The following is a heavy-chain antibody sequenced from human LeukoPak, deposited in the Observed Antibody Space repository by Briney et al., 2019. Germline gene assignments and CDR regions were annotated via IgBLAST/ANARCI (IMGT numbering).Heavy chain of an antibody. CDR3: ARGDVVVPAAVNWFDP. Sequence: SETLSLTCAVYGGSFSGYYWSWIRQPPGKGLEWIGEINHSGSTNYNPSLKSRVIISVDTSKNQFSLKLSSVTAADTAVYYCARGDVVVPAAVNWFDPWGQGTLVTVSS. D-gene: IGHD2-2*01. CDR1: GGSFSGYY. CDR2: INHSGST. J-gene: IGHJ5*02. V-gene: IGHV4-34*01.